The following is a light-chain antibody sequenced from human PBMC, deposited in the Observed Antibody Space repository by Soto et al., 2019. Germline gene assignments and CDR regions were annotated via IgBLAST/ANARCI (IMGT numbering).Light chain of an antibody. CDR2: EGS. J-gene: IGLJ1*01. CDR3: CSYAGNSTYV. V-gene: IGLV2-23*01. CDR1: SSDVGSYNL. Sequence: QSVLTQPASVSGSPGQSITISCTGTSSDVGSYNLVSWYRQHPGKAPKLMIYEGSKRPSGVSNLFSGSKSGNTASLTISGLQAEDEADYFCCSYAGNSTYVFGTGTKLTVL.